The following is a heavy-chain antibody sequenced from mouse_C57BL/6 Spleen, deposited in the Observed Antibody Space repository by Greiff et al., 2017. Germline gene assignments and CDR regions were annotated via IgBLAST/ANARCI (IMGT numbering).Heavy chain of an antibody. D-gene: IGHD1-1*01. Sequence: QVQLQQSGPELVKPGASVKISCKASGYAFSSSWMNWVKQRPGKGLEWIGRLYPGDGDTNYNGKFKGKDTLTADKSSSTAYMQLRSLTSEDSAVYFCALIPWFAYWGQGTLVTVSA. CDR3: ALIPWFAY. J-gene: IGHJ3*01. CDR2: LYPGDGDT. CDR1: GYAFSSSW. V-gene: IGHV1-82*01.